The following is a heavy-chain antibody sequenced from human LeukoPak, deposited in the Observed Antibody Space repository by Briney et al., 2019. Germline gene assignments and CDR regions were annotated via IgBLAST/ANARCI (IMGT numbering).Heavy chain of an antibody. CDR1: GFTVSNNY. V-gene: IGHV3-53*01. CDR2: IYSGGNT. J-gene: IGHJ4*02. Sequence: GGSLRLSCAASGFTVSNNYMSWVRQAPGKGLEWVSVIYSGGNTYYSDPVKGRFTISRDNSKNTLYLQMNSLRAEDTAVYYCAGVSKSATTCTVLDYWGQGTLVTVSS. CDR3: AGVSKSATTCTVLDY. D-gene: IGHD1-1*01.